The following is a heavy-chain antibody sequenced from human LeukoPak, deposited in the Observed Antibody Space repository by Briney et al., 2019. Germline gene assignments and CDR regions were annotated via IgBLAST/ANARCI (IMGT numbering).Heavy chain of an antibody. D-gene: IGHD3-3*01. CDR2: INHSGNT. CDR3: ARDQYFDFWSSNATPYYFDY. Sequence: PSETLSLTCAVYGGSFSDYYWSWVRQPPGKGLEWIGEINHSGNTNYNPSLKSRVTISVDTSKSQFSLKLSSVTAADTAVYYCARDQYFDFWSSNATPYYFDYWSPGSRVTVSS. V-gene: IGHV4-34*01. J-gene: IGHJ4*02. CDR1: GGSFSDYY.